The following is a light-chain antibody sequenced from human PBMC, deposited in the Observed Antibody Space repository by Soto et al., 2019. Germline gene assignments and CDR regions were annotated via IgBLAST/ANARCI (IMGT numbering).Light chain of an antibody. J-gene: IGKJ2*01. CDR2: PAS. V-gene: IGKV1-16*02. Sequence: DIQMTQSPSSLSASVGDRVTITCRASQDISNNLAWFQLKPGKAPKSLIYPASNLQSGVPSKFSGSRSGTDFTLTISSLQPEDFATYYCQQYNSLPYTFGQGTKLEIK. CDR3: QQYNSLPYT. CDR1: QDISNN.